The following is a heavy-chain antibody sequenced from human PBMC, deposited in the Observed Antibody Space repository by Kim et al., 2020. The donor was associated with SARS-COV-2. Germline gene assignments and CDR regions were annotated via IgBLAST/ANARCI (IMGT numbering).Heavy chain of an antibody. CDR3: AKGRAGWYPNAFDI. CDR2: ISWNSGSI. Sequence: GGSLRLSCAASGFTFGDYAMHWVRQAPGKGLEWVSGISWNSGSIGYADSVKGRFTISRDNAKNSLYLQMNSLRAEDTALYYCAKGRAGWYPNAFDIWGQGTMVTVSS. V-gene: IGHV3-9*01. J-gene: IGHJ3*02. D-gene: IGHD2-15*01. CDR1: GFTFGDYA.